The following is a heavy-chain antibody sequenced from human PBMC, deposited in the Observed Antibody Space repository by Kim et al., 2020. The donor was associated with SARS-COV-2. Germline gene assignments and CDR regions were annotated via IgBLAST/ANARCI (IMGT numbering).Heavy chain of an antibody. J-gene: IGHJ4*01. CDR1: GFTFSDHY. CDR3: VRRIAVAGSYYFDF. CDR2: SRNKANSYTT. V-gene: IGHV3-72*01. D-gene: IGHD6-19*01. Sequence: GGSLRLSCTASGFTFSDHYMDWVRQAPGKGLEWVGRSRNKANSYTTEYAASVKGRFTISRDDSKNSLYLQMNSLKTEDAAVYYCVRRIAVAGSYYFDFWG.